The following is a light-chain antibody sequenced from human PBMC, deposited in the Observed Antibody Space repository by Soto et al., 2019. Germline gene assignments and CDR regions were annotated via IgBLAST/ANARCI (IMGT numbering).Light chain of an antibody. V-gene: IGLV2-8*01. CDR2: EVN. CDR3: SSYAGSSNV. CDR1: SSDAGGYNY. Sequence: QSVLTQPPSASGSPGQSVAISCTGTSSDAGGYNYVSWYQQHPGKAPKLMIYEVNTRPSRVPDRFSGSKSGNTASLTVSGLQAEDEADYHCSSYAGSSNVFGTGTKVTVL. J-gene: IGLJ1*01.